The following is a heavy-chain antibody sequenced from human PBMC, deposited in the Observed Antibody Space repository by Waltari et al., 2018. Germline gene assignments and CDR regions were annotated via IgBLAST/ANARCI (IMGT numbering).Heavy chain of an antibody. J-gene: IGHJ4*02. CDR3: ARAITPKTTLLNR. D-gene: IGHD4-17*01. CDR2: IIPILGTA. Sequence: QVQLVQSGAEVKKPGSSVKVSCKASGGTFSSYAISWVRQAPGQGLEWMGGIIPILGTANDAQKLQGRVTITADESTSTAYMELSSLRSEDTAVYYCARAITPKTTLLNRWGQGTLVTVSS. CDR1: GGTFSSYA. V-gene: IGHV1-69*13.